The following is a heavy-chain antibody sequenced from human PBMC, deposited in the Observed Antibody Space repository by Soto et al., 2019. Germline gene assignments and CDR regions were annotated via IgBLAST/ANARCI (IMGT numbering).Heavy chain of an antibody. Sequence: EVQLVESGGGLVQPGGSVRLSCAASKFTITSYWMHWVRQAPGKGLVWVSRINSDGSSISYADAVKGRFTISRRNAKNTLYLQRDSLRVAVTAVDYRARGVSHGYVLRGTDVWGQGTTVAV. CDR1: KFTITSYW. J-gene: IGHJ6*02. CDR2: INSDGSSI. CDR3: ARGVSHGYVLRGTDV. D-gene: IGHD5-18*01. V-gene: IGHV3-74*01.